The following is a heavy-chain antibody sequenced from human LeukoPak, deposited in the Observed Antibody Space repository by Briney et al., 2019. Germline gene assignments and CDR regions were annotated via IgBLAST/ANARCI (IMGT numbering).Heavy chain of an antibody. J-gene: IGHJ4*02. D-gene: IGHD2-15*01. CDR2: IYYSGST. CDR3: ARGGYCRGGSCYPRLFDY. CDR1: GGSISSGGYY. V-gene: IGHV4-31*03. Sequence: SQTLSLTCTVSGGSISSGGYYWSWIRQHPGKGLEWIGYIYYSGSTYYNPSLKSRVTISVDTSKNQFSLKLSSVTAADTAVYYCARGGYCRGGSCYPRLFDYWGQGTLVTVSS.